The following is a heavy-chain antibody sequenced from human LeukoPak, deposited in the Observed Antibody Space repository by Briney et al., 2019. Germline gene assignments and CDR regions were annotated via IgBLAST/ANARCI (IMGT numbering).Heavy chain of an antibody. CDR1: GYTFSDYY. V-gene: IGHV1-2*02. CDR3: ARAPPSCNSISSYRRHFDH. CDR2: INPNSGGT. Sequence: ASVKVSCKASGYTFSDYYVAWVRQAPGQGLEWMGWINPNSGGTKYAQKFQGRVTMTSDTSISTVYMDLNRLTSDDTAVYYCARAPPSCNSISSYRRHFDHWGRGTLVTVSS. J-gene: IGHJ4*02. D-gene: IGHD2-2*01.